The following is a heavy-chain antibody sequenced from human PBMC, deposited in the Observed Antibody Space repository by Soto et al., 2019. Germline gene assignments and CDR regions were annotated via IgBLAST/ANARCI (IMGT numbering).Heavy chain of an antibody. CDR1: GFTFSSYD. Sequence: GGSLRLSCAASGFTFSSYDMHWVRQATGKGLEWVSAIGTAGDTYYPGSVKGRFTISRENAKNSLYLQMNSLRAGDTAVYYCARANVLAYFDYWGQGTLVTVSS. CDR2: IGTAGDT. V-gene: IGHV3-13*04. J-gene: IGHJ4*02. CDR3: ARANVLAYFDY. D-gene: IGHD3-16*01.